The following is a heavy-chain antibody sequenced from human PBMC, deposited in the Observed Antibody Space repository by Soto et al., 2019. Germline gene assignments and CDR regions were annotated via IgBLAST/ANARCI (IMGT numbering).Heavy chain of an antibody. CDR3: ASVVVVAAAYHFDY. D-gene: IGHD2-15*01. CDR2: IYYSGST. Sequence: QLQLQESGPGLVKPSETLSLTCTVSGGSISSSSYYWGWIRQPPGKGLEWIGSIYYSGSTYYNPSLKSRVTISVDTSKNQFSLKLSSVTAADTAVYYCASVVVVAAAYHFDYWGQGTLVTVSS. J-gene: IGHJ4*02. CDR1: GGSISSSSYY. V-gene: IGHV4-39*01.